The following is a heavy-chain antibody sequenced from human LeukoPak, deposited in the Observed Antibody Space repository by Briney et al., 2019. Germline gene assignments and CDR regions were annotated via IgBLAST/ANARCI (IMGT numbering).Heavy chain of an antibody. CDR2: IYYSGST. V-gene: IGHV4-39*07. D-gene: IGHD6-13*01. CDR1: GGSISSSSYY. Sequence: SETLSLTCTVSGGSISSSSYYWGWIRQPPGKGLEWIGSIYYSGSTYYNPSLESRVTISVDTSKNQFSLKLSSVTAADTAVYYCARFHDSSSWYINYMDVWGKGTTVTVSS. CDR3: ARFHDSSSWYINYMDV. J-gene: IGHJ6*03.